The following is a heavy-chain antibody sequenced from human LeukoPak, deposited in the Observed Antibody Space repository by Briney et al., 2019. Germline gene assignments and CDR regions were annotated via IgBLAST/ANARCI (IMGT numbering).Heavy chain of an antibody. CDR3: ARDYRLAYCGGDCYSGAFDI. V-gene: IGHV3-21*01. D-gene: IGHD2-21*02. CDR2: ISSSSSYI. CDR1: GFTFSSYS. J-gene: IGHJ3*02. Sequence: GGSLRLSCAASGFTFSSYSMNWVRQAPGKGLEWVSSISSSSSYIYYADSVKGRFTISRDNAKNSLYLQMNSLRAEDTAVYYCARDYRLAYCGGDCYSGAFDIWGQGTMVTVSS.